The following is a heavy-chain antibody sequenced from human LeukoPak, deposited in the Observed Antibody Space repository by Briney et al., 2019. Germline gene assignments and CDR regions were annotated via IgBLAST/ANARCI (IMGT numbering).Heavy chain of an antibody. Sequence: GASVKVSCKASGGTFSSYAISWVRQAPGQGLEWMGGIIPIFGTANYAQKFQGRVTITTDESTSTAYMELSSLRSEDTAVYYCARGSSSFHYYYYMDVWGKGTTVTVSS. V-gene: IGHV1-69*05. CDR2: IIPIFGTA. CDR1: GGTFSSYA. J-gene: IGHJ6*03. D-gene: IGHD6-6*01. CDR3: ARGSSSFHYYYYMDV.